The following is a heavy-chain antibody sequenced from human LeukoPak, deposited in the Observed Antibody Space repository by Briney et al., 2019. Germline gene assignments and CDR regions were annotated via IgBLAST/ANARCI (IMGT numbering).Heavy chain of an antibody. Sequence: ASVKDSCKASGGTFSNYAFSWLRQAAEQELDWMGRNIPILGTANYAQKFQGRVTNTTHEFTSTAYMELSSLRFEDAAVYCCARSTWGNWFDPWGQGTLVTVSS. J-gene: IGHJ5*02. D-gene: IGHD7-27*01. V-gene: IGHV1-69*11. CDR3: ARSTWGNWFDP. CDR2: NIPILGTA. CDR1: GGTFSNYA.